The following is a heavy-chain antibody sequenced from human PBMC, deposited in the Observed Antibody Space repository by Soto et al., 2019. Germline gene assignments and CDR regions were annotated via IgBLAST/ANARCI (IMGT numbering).Heavy chain of an antibody. CDR3: ARYGDYKSRYFDL. J-gene: IGHJ2*01. CDR1: GFTFSSYS. D-gene: IGHD4-17*01. Sequence: EVQLVESGGGLVKPGGSLRLSCAASGFTFSSYSMNWVRQAPGKGLEWVSSISSSSSYIYYADSVKGRFTISRDNAKNSLYLQMNSLRAEDTAVYYCARYGDYKSRYFDLWGRGTLVTVSS. V-gene: IGHV3-21*01. CDR2: ISSSSSYI.